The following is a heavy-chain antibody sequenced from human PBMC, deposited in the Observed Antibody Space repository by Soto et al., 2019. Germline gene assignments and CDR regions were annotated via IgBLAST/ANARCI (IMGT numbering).Heavy chain of an antibody. J-gene: IGHJ4*02. Sequence: SQTHPLPNTFSGCYIRSSSYYLGWIRKPPGKGLEWIGNIYYSGSPLYNPSLKSRLTMSLDTPKNQFSLNLSSVTAADTAFYYCARERGDSWPTMFFDYWGPGSLVTVSS. CDR1: GCYIRSSSYY. CDR3: ARERGDSWPTMFFDY. D-gene: IGHD3-10*02. V-gene: IGHV4-39*07. CDR2: IYYSGSP.